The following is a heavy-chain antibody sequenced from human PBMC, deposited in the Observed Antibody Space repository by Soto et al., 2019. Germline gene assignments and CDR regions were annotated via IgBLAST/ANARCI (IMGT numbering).Heavy chain of an antibody. J-gene: IGHJ4*02. D-gene: IGHD1-26*01. V-gene: IGHV3-9*01. CDR3: AKDITSGGSSLYYFDY. CDR2: ISWNSGSI. Sequence: EVQLVESGGGLVQPGRSLRLSCAASGFTFDDYAMHWVRQARGKGLEWVSGISWNSGSIGYADSVKGRFTISRDNAKNSLYLQMNSLRAEDTALYYCAKDITSGGSSLYYFDYWGQGTLVTVSS. CDR1: GFTFDDYA.